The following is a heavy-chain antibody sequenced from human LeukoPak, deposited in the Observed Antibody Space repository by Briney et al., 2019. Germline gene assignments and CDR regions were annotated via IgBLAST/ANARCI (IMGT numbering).Heavy chain of an antibody. CDR3: ARTQRGYNYGYQYYYYGLDV. Sequence: SETLSLTCSVSGGSITHYYWSWIRQPPGKGLEWIGYIYYSGSTNYNPSLKSRVTISVDTSKIRFSLKLSSVTAADTAVYYYARTQRGYNYGYQYYYYGLDVWGQGTTVTVSS. V-gene: IGHV4-59*01. CDR1: GGSITHYY. CDR2: IYYSGST. D-gene: IGHD5-18*01. J-gene: IGHJ6*02.